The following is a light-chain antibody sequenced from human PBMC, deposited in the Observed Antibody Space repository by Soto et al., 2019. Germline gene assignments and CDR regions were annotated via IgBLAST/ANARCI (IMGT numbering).Light chain of an antibody. V-gene: IGKV3-11*01. Sequence: EIVLTQSPATLSLSRGERATLSCRASQSVSSYLAWYQQKPGQAPRLLIYDASNRATGIPARFSGSGSGTDFTLTISSLEPEDSAVYYCQQRSNWPALTFGGGTKVEIK. CDR1: QSVSSY. CDR3: QQRSNWPALT. CDR2: DAS. J-gene: IGKJ4*01.